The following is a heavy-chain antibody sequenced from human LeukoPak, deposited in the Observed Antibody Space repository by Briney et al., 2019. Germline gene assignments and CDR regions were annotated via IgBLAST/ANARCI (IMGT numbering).Heavy chain of an antibody. V-gene: IGHV4-34*01. CDR3: ARYYAPRRYNWFDP. CDR2: INHSGST. Sequence: PSETLSLTCAVYGGSFSGYYWSWIRQPPGKGXXXXGEINHSGSTNYNPSLKSRVTISVDTSKNQFSLKLSSVTAADTAVYYCARYYAPRRYNWFDPWGQGTLVTVSS. CDR1: GGSFSGYY. D-gene: IGHD3-16*01. J-gene: IGHJ5*02.